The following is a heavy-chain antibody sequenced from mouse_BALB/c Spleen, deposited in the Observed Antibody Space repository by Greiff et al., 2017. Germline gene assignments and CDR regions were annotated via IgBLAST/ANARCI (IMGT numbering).Heavy chain of an antibody. Sequence: VKLMESGPDLVAPSQSLSITCTVSGFSLTSYGVHWVRQPPGKGLEWLVVIWSDGSTTYNSALKSRLSISKDNSTSQVFLKMNSLQTDDTAMYYCARHGYYYAMDYWGQGTSVTVSS. J-gene: IGHJ4*01. V-gene: IGHV2-6-2*01. CDR2: IWSDGST. CDR3: ARHGYYYAMDY. CDR1: GFSLTSYG.